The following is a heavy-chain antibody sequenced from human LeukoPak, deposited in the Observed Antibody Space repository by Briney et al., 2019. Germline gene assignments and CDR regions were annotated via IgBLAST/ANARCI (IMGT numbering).Heavy chain of an antibody. J-gene: IGHJ4*02. CDR1: GLTLSGYW. CDR3: STVEHF. CDR2: IDSDGSGT. D-gene: IGHD1/OR15-1a*01. V-gene: IGHV3-74*01. Sequence: GGSLRLFCSASGLTLSGYWMPWVRQIPGKGLVWVSRIDSDGSGTSYADSVKGRFTISRDDVKNMLYLQMNSLRVEDTGLYYCSTVEHFWGQGTLVTVSS.